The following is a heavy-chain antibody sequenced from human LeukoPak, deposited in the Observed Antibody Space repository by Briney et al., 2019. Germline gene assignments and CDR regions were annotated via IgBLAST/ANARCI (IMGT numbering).Heavy chain of an antibody. V-gene: IGHV4-59*01. CDR2: IYYSGST. J-gene: IGHJ6*02. D-gene: IGHD6-19*01. Sequence: SETLSLTCTVSGGSISSYYWSWIRQPPGKGLEWIGYIYYSGSTNYNPSLKSRVTISVDTSKNQFSLKLSSVTAADTAVYYCARGGGVAGYYYYGMDVWGQGTTVTVSS. CDR3: ARGGGVAGYYYYGMDV. CDR1: GGSISSYY.